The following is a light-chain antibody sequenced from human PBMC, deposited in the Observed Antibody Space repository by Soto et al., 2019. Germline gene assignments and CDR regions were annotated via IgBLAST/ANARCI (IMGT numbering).Light chain of an antibody. V-gene: IGKV3-11*01. Sequence: EIVLTQSPATLSLSPGERATLSCRASQSVRNYLAWYQQKPDQAPRLLIYDASSRATGIPARFSGSGSGTDFTLTISSLEPEDFAVYYCQQRSNWPPGYTFGQGTKLEIK. CDR3: QQRSNWPPGYT. CDR1: QSVRNY. CDR2: DAS. J-gene: IGKJ2*01.